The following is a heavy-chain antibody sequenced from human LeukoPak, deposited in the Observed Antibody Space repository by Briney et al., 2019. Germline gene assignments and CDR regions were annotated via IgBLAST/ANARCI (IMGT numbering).Heavy chain of an antibody. CDR1: GXTFSSHA. Sequence: GGSLRLSCAASGXTFSSHALSWVRQAPGKGLEWVSSLSGSGYNTYYADSVKGRFTISRDNSKNTVYLQMNSLRAEDTAVYYCAKDPYGTRYFDYWGRGTLVTVSS. CDR3: AKDPYGTRYFDY. V-gene: IGHV3-23*01. J-gene: IGHJ4*02. CDR2: LSGSGYNT. D-gene: IGHD2-2*01.